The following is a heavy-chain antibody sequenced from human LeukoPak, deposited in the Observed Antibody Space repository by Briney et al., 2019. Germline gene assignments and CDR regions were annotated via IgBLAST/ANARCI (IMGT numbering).Heavy chain of an antibody. Sequence: SQTLSLTCTVSGGSISSTNYHWSWIRQPAGKGLEWIGRIHTSGANTYNPSLKSRVTMSVDTSKNQFSLKLSSVTAADTAVYYCARVNYYYYYMDVWGKGTTVTVSS. CDR2: IHTSGAN. CDR1: GGSISSTNYH. CDR3: ARVNYYYYYMDV. V-gene: IGHV4-61*02. J-gene: IGHJ6*03.